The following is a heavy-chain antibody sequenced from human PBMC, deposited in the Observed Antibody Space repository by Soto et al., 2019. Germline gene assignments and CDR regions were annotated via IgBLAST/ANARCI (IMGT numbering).Heavy chain of an antibody. CDR1: SGSLSSNY. V-gene: IGHV4-59*01. CDR3: ARYFMVPVDFFDY. CDR2: IYYSGST. J-gene: IGHJ4*02. Sequence: SETLSLTCTVSSGSLSSNYWSWIRQSPGKGLEWIGNIYYSGSTNYNPSLKSRVTMSVDTSKNQFTLKLRSVTAADTGVYFCARYFMVPVDFFDYWGQGTPVTVSS. D-gene: IGHD3-10*01.